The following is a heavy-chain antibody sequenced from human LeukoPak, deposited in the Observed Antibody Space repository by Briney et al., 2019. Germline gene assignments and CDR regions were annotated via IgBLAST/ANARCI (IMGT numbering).Heavy chain of an antibody. CDR3: ARRSSYGQAPYYYYMDV. CDR1: GGSISSYY. Sequence: SETLSLTCTVSGGSISSYYWSWIRQPPGKGLEWIGDIHHSGSTNYSPSLKSPVTISIDTSNNQFSLRVTSVTAADTAVYYCARRSSYGQAPYYYYMDVWGKGTTVIVSS. V-gene: IGHV4-59*12. CDR2: IHHSGST. D-gene: IGHD5-18*01. J-gene: IGHJ6*03.